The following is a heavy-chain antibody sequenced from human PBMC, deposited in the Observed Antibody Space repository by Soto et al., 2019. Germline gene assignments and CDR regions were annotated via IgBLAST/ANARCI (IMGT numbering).Heavy chain of an antibody. CDR1: GFSISNYV. V-gene: IGHV3-23*01. D-gene: IGHD2-8*01. CDR2: IRGSGDTT. J-gene: IGHJ4*02. CDR3: AKDLGNGHGYPIFDS. Sequence: EVQLLESGGGLAQPGGSLRLSCEASGFSISNYVMSWVRQAPGKGLEWISMIRGSGDTTYYADSVQGRFTISRDHSKNTLFLQMNSLRAADTAIYYCAKDLGNGHGYPIFDSGGQGTLVTVSS.